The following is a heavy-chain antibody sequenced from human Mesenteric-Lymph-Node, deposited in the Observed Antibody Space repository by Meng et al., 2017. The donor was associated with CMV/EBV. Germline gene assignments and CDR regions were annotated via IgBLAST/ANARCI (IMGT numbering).Heavy chain of an antibody. CDR1: GGSFSGYY. J-gene: IGHJ4*02. Sequence: SETLSLTCAVYGGSFSGYYWSWIRQSPAKGLEWIGEINHSGSTNYNPSLKSRVSISADTSKSQFSLKLSSVTAADTGVYFCARGDRVAARRRAFDYWGLGTQVTVSS. CDR3: ARGDRVAARRRAFDY. V-gene: IGHV4-34*01. D-gene: IGHD6-6*01. CDR2: INHSGST.